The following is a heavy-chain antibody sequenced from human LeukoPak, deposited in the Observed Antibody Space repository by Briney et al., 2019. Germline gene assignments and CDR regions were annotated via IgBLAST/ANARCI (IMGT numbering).Heavy chain of an antibody. CDR3: ARGDTAMAFDY. D-gene: IGHD5-18*01. CDR2: ISHNGNT. J-gene: IGHJ4*02. Sequence: SETLSLTCAVYGGSFSGYYWSWIRQPPGKGLEWIGEISHNGNTNYNPSLKSRVTISVDTSKNQFSLKLTSVTAADTAVYYCARGDTAMAFDYWGQGTLVTVSS. V-gene: IGHV4-34*01. CDR1: GGSFSGYY.